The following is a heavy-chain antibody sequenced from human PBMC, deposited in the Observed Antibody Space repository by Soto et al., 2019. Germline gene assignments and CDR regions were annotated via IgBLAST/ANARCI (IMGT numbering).Heavy chain of an antibody. CDR1: GGSFSGYY. J-gene: IGHJ4*02. D-gene: IGHD5-12*01. Sequence: SETLSLTCAVYGGSFSGYYWSWIRQPPGKGLEWIGEINHSGSTNYNPSLKSRVTISVDTSKNQFSLKLSSVTAADTAVYYCARGRWLRAGYFDYWGQGTLVTVSS. CDR3: ARGRWLRAGYFDY. V-gene: IGHV4-34*01. CDR2: INHSGST.